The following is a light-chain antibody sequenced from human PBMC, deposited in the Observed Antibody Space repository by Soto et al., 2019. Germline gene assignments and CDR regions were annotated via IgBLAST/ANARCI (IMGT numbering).Light chain of an antibody. CDR3: TSYTRSSTKV. CDR1: SSDVGSYKY. Sequence: QSALPQPASVSGSPGQSITISCTGTSSDVGSYKYVSWYKQHPGKAPKLMIYEVSNRPSGVSNRFSGSKSGNTASLTISGLQAEDEAEYYCTSYTRSSTKVFGGVTKLTVL. J-gene: IGLJ3*02. CDR2: EVS. V-gene: IGLV2-14*01.